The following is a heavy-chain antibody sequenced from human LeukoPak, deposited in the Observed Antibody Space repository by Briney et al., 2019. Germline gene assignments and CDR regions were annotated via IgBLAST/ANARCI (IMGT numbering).Heavy chain of an antibody. V-gene: IGHV1-2*02. Sequence: GASVKVSCKASGYTFTSYDINWVRQAPGQGLEWMGWINPNSGGTSYAQKFQGRVTMTRDTSIFTAYMEVSRLRSDDTAVYYCARDCILWFGELFVPRGNWFDPWGQGTLVTVSS. D-gene: IGHD3-10*01. CDR1: GYTFTSYD. J-gene: IGHJ5*02. CDR2: INPNSGGT. CDR3: ARDCILWFGELFVPRGNWFDP.